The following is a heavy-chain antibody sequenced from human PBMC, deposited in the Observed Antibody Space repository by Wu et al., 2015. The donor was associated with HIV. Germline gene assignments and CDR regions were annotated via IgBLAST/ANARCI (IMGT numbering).Heavy chain of an antibody. D-gene: IGHD4-17*01. V-gene: IGHV1-18*01. Sequence: QVQVVQSGGEVKKPGASVKVSCKVSGYTFTSYGISWVRQAPGQGLEWMGWISAYNGDTKYAQNLQGRVTMTTDTSTRTVYMELRSLRSDDTAIYYCARLRTKGTNCYDYWGQGTLVTVSS. J-gene: IGHJ4*02. CDR3: ARLRTKGTNCYDY. CDR2: ISAYNGDT. CDR1: GYTFTSYG.